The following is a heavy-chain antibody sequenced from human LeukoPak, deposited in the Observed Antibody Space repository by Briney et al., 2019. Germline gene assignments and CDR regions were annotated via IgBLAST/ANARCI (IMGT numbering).Heavy chain of an antibody. CDR3: SADHY. V-gene: IGHV4-34*01. CDR2: INRSGGT. CDR1: GASFSDYY. Sequence: SETLSLTCTVYGASFSDYYWSWIRQPPGKGLEWIGEINRSGGTNYNPSLRSRVTISIDTSKSQFSLNLSAATAADTGVYYCSADHYWGQGTLVTVSS. J-gene: IGHJ4*02.